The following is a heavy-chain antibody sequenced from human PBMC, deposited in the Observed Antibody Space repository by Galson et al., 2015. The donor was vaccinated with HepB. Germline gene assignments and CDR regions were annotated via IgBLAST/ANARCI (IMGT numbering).Heavy chain of an antibody. V-gene: IGHV1-8*01. CDR1: GYTFTSYD. J-gene: IGHJ4*02. Sequence: SVKVSCKASGYTFTSYDINWVRQATGQGLEWMGWMNPNSGNTGYAQKFQGRVTMTRNTSISTAYMELSSLRSEDTAVYCCATARIAVAGTGGYFDYWGQGTLVTVSS. CDR3: ATARIAVAGTGGYFDY. D-gene: IGHD6-19*01. CDR2: MNPNSGNT.